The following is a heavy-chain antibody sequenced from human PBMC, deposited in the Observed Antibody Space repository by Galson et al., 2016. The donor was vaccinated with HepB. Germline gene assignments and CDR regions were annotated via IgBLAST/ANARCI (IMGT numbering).Heavy chain of an antibody. J-gene: IGHJ4*02. CDR1: GDSISSYY. D-gene: IGHD2-15*01. V-gene: IGHV4-59*01. CDR2: ISYSGST. CDR3: ARGRYSPPGLDN. Sequence: TLSLTCSVSGDSISSYYWSWIRQPPGKGLEWIGYISYSGSTNYNPSLKSRVTISVDTSKTQFSLKLTSVTAADTAVYYCARGRYSPPGLDNWGQGTLVTVSS.